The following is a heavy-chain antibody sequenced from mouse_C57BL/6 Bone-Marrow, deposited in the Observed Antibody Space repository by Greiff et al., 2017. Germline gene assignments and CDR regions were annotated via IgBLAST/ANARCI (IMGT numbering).Heavy chain of an antibody. D-gene: IGHD1-1*01. J-gene: IGHJ4*01. CDR2: INPNNGGT. CDR3: AKGETTVVAQYYCAMDY. V-gene: IGHV1-26*01. CDR1: GYTFTDYY. Sequence: VQLQQSGPELVKPGASVKISCTASGYTFTDYYMNWVKQSPGKSLEWIGDINPNNGGTSYTQKFKGKATLTVNTSSSTAYMELRSLTSEDSAVYYCAKGETTVVAQYYCAMDYWGQGTSVTVSS.